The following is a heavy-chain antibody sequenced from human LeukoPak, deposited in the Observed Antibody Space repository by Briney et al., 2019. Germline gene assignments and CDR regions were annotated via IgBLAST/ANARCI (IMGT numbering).Heavy chain of an antibody. CDR1: GGSISSGVYY. CDR2: IYYSGST. D-gene: IGHD4-17*01. J-gene: IGHJ5*02. V-gene: IGHV4-31*03. Sequence: KTSETLSLTCTVSGGSISSGVYYWSWIRQHPGKGLEWIGYIYYSGSTYYNPSLKSRVTISVDTSKNQFSLKLSSVTAADTAVYYCAIADYGDYDWFDPWGQGTLVTVSS. CDR3: AIADYGDYDWFDP.